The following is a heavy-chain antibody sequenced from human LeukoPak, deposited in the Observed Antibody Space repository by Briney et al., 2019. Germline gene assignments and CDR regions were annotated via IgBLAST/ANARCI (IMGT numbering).Heavy chain of an antibody. V-gene: IGHV3-48*03. Sequence: GSLRLSCAASGFTFSSYEMNWVRQAPGKGLEWVSYISSSGSTIYYADSVKGRFTISRDSAKNSLYLQMNSLRAEDTAVYYCAREYCSGGSCYFDYWGQGTLVTVSS. CDR3: AREYCSGGSCYFDY. CDR2: ISSSGSTI. CDR1: GFTFSSYE. D-gene: IGHD2-15*01. J-gene: IGHJ4*02.